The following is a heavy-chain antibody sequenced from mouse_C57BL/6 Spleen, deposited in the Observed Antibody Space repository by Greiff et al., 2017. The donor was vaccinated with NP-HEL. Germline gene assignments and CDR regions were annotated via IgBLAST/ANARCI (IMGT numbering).Heavy chain of an antibody. D-gene: IGHD4-1*01. CDR2: INPSSGYT. CDR3: ARWDGNYAMDY. V-gene: IGHV1-4*01. J-gene: IGHJ4*01. Sequence: QVHVKQSGAELARPGASVKMSCKASGYTFTSYTMHWVKQRPGQGLEWIGYINPSSGYTKYNQKFKDKATLTADKSSSTAYMQLSSLTSEDSAVYYCARWDGNYAMDYWGQGTSVTVSS. CDR1: GYTFTSYT.